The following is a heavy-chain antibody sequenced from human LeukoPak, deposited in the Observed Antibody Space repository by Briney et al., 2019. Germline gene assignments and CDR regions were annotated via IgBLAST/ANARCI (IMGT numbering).Heavy chain of an antibody. CDR2: FFYSGST. D-gene: IGHD5-18*01. CDR1: GASFTSHY. J-gene: IGHJ4*02. Sequence: SETLSLTCSVSGASFTSHYWSWMRQPPGKGLEWIGHFFYSGSTTYNPSLESRVTISVDTSRNQFSLKLSSVTAADTAVYYCARGYGRYFDYWGQGTLVTVSS. CDR3: ARGYGRYFDY. V-gene: IGHV4-59*11.